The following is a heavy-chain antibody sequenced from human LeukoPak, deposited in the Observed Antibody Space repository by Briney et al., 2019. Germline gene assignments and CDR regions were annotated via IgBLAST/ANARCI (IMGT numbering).Heavy chain of an antibody. J-gene: IGHJ4*02. D-gene: IGHD6-6*01. V-gene: IGHV3-23*01. CDR3: AKDIMQLAFFDY. Sequence: GGSLRLSCAASGFTFSSYGMHWVRQAPGKGLEWVSAISGSGGSTYYADSVKGRFTISRDNSKNTLYLQMNSLRAEDTAVYYCAKDIMQLAFFDYWGQGTLVTVSS. CDR2: ISGSGGST. CDR1: GFTFSSYG.